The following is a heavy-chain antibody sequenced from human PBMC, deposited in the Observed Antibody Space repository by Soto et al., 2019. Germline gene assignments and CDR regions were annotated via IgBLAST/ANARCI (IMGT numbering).Heavy chain of an antibody. D-gene: IGHD6-13*01. CDR1: GFTFXXXX. Sequence: QPGGSLRLSCAXXGFTFXXXXXXXVRQAPGKGLEWVSSITSSGGGTYYADSVKGRFTVSRDNSKNTVYLQMNSLRDEDTAVYYCAKLTAAWGQGTLVTVSS. J-gene: IGHJ4*02. CDR3: AKLTAA. CDR2: ITSSGGGT. V-gene: IGHV3-23*01.